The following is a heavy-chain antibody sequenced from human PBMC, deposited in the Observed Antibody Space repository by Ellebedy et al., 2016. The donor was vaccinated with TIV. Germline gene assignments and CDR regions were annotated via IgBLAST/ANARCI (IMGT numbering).Heavy chain of an antibody. V-gene: IGHV6-1*01. CDR3: ARDEGNDILTMYFQH. J-gene: IGHJ1*01. CDR2: TYYRSKWYN. D-gene: IGHD3-9*01. CDR1: GDSVSSNSAA. Sequence: SQTLSLTCAISGDSVSSNSAAWNWIRQSPSRGLEWLGRTYYRSKWYNDYAVSVKSRITINPDTSKNQFSLQLNSVTAADTAVYYCARDEGNDILTMYFQHWGQGKLVTVSS.